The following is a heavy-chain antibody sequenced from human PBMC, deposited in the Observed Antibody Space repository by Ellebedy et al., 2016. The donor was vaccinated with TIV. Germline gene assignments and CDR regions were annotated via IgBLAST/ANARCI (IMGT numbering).Heavy chain of an antibody. D-gene: IGHD4-23*01. V-gene: IGHV3-23*01. CDR2: ICGSAGST. J-gene: IGHJ4*02. CDR3: AKDRTSTVVTSGSFDY. CDR1: GFSFSSYA. Sequence: GESLKISCAASGFSFSSYAMRWVRQAPGKGLEWVSAICGSAGSTYYADSVKGRFPISRDNSKNTLYLQMNSLRVEDTAVYYCAKDRTSTVVTSGSFDYWGQGTLVRVSS.